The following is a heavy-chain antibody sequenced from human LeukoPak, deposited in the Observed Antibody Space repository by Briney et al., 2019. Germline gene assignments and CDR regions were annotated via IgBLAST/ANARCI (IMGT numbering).Heavy chain of an antibody. J-gene: IGHJ4*02. D-gene: IGHD6-13*01. CDR1: GFTFGSYS. CDR2: ISSSSSYI. V-gene: IGHV3-21*01. Sequence: GGSPRLSCAASGFTFGSYSMNWVRQAPGKGLEWVSSISSSSSYIYYADSVKGRFTISRDNAKNSLYLQMNSLRAEDTAVYYCASGQQLVPFDYWGQGTLVTVSS. CDR3: ASGQQLVPFDY.